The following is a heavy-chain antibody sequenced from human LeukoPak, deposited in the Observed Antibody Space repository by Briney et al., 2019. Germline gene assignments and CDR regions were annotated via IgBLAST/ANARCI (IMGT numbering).Heavy chain of an antibody. D-gene: IGHD1-26*01. J-gene: IGHJ3*02. V-gene: IGHV4-61*02. CDR2: IYTSGST. Sequence: SQTLSLTCTVSGGSISSGSYYWSWIRQPAGKGLEWIGRIYTSGSTNYNPSLKSRVTISVDTSKNQFSLKLSSVTAADTAVYYCARVGGSYPDAFDIWGQGTMVTVSS. CDR3: ARVGGSYPDAFDI. CDR1: GGSISSGSYY.